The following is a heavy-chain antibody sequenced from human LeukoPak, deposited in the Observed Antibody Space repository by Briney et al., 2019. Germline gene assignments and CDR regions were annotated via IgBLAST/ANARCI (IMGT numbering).Heavy chain of an antibody. CDR2: INPNSGGT. D-gene: IGHD3-22*01. CDR3: AREGVYYDSSDFDY. CDR1: GYTFTGYY. J-gene: IGHJ4*02. V-gene: IGHV1-2*02. Sequence: GASVKVSCKASGYTFTGYYMHWVRQAPGQGLEWMGWINPNSGGTNYAQKFQGRVTMTRDTSISTAYMELSRLRSDDTAVYYCAREGVYYDSSDFDYWGQGTLVTVSS.